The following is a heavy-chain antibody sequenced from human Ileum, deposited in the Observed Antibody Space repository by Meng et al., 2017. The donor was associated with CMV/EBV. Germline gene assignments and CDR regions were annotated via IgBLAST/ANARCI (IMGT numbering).Heavy chain of an antibody. V-gene: IGHV3-7*01. Sequence: GGSLRLSCEGSGFAFDKYWMTWVRQAPGKGLEWVANIKQDGSEKNYVDSVKGRFTISRDNSNNSVYLQMSSLRAEDTAVYYCARDRSYKQWLVRSYGMDVWGQGTTVTVSS. CDR3: ARDRSYKQWLVRSYGMDV. J-gene: IGHJ6*02. D-gene: IGHD6-19*01. CDR1: GFAFDKYW. CDR2: IKQDGSEK.